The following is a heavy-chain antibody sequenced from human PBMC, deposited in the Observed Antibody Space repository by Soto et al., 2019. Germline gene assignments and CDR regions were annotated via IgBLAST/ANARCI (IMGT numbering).Heavy chain of an antibody. V-gene: IGHV4-34*01. CDR3: ARVFTALTGTTGVEKDY. CDR1: GGSFSGYY. D-gene: IGHD1-1*01. Sequence: SETLSLTCAVYGGSFSGYYWSWIRQPPGKGLEWIGEINHSGSTNYNPSLKSRVTISVDTSKNQFSLKLSSVTAADTAVYYCARVFTALTGTTGVEKDYWGQGTLVTVSS. CDR2: INHSGST. J-gene: IGHJ4*02.